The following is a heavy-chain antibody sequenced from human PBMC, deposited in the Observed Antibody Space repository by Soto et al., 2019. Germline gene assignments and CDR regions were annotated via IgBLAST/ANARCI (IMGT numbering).Heavy chain of an antibody. Sequence: SETLSLTCTVSGGSISSGGYYWSWIRQHPGKGLEWIGYIYYSGSTYYNPSLKSRVTISVDTSKNQFSLKLSSVTAADTAVYYCARSGTTLNWFDPWGQGTLVTVSS. CDR1: GGSISSGGYY. D-gene: IGHD1-7*01. CDR2: IYYSGST. V-gene: IGHV4-31*03. J-gene: IGHJ5*02. CDR3: ARSGTTLNWFDP.